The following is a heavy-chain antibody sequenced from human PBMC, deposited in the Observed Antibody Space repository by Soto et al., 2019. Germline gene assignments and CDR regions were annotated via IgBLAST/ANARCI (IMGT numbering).Heavy chain of an antibody. CDR2: VFYTGFT. D-gene: IGHD1-20*01. J-gene: IGHJ4*02. V-gene: IGHV4-39*01. Sequence: SETLSLTCAVSGASISGSYYYWAWLRQSPGKGPEWIGSVFYTGFTSYNPSLESRVSVSVDTSKSQFSLKLSAVTAADTAVYYCATSQKGYNWNYFDHWGQGALVTVPS. CDR1: GASISGSYYY. CDR3: ATSQKGYNWNYFDH.